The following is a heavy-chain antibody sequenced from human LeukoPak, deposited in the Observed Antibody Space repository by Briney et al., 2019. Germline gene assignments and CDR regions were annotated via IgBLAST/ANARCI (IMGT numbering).Heavy chain of an antibody. D-gene: IGHD2-21*02. J-gene: IGHJ4*02. CDR3: ARDTGAYCGGDCYQGYFDY. CDR2: IIPIFGTA. Sequence: SVKVSCKASGGTFSSYAISWVRQAPGQGLEWMGGIIPIFGTANYAQTFQGRVTITTDESTSTAYMELSSLRAEDTAVYFWARDTGAYCGGDCYQGYFDYWGQGTLVTVSS. CDR1: GGTFSSYA. V-gene: IGHV1-69*05.